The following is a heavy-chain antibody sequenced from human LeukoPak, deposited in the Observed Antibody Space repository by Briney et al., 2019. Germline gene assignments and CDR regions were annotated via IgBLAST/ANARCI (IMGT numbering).Heavy chain of an antibody. V-gene: IGHV4-34*01. J-gene: IGHJ4*02. Sequence: SETLSLTCAVYGGSSSNYYWNWIRQSPGKGLEWIGEINQSGSTKYNPPLKSRVTISGDTSKNQFSLRLNSVTAADTAVYFCARAYRAHQTFHSYHYFDYWGQGTLVTVSS. CDR2: INQSGST. CDR1: GGSSSNYY. CDR3: ARAYRAHQTFHSYHYFDY. D-gene: IGHD5-18*01.